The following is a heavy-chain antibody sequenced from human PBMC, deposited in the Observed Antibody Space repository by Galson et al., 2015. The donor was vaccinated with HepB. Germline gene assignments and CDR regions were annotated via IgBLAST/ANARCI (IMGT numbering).Heavy chain of an antibody. CDR1: GFTFNSYV. D-gene: IGHD3-10*01. CDR2: ISGSGGST. V-gene: IGHV3-23*01. Sequence: SLRLSCAASGFTFNSYVMSWVRQAPGKGLEWVAGISGSGGSTYYADSVKGRFTISRDNSKKALYLQMSSLRAEDTAVYYCAKDSLRDYFGSGTLWAFDVWGQGTLVTVSS. J-gene: IGHJ3*01. CDR3: AKDSLRDYFGSGTLWAFDV.